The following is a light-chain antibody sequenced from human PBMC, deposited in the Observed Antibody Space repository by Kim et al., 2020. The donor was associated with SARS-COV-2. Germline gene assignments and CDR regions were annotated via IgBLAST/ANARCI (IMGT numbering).Light chain of an antibody. J-gene: IGKJ2*01. V-gene: IGKV3-20*01. CDR2: GSS. CDR3: QYHGRTPPHT. Sequence: IVLTQSPATLSMSPGETATLSCRASQTISSTSLAWYQQRPGQPPRLLISGSSIRAIGFPDRYSGSGSGTDFTLTISKLESEDFAVYYCQYHGRTPPHTFGQGTKLEIK. CDR1: QTISSTS.